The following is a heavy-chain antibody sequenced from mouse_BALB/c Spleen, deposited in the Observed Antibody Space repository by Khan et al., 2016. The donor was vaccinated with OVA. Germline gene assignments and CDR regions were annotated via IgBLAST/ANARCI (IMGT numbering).Heavy chain of an antibody. Sequence: VQLKPSGPGLVKPSQSLSLTCTVNGYSITSNYAWNWIRQFPGNKLEWMGYISYSGSTNFNPSLKRRLSITRDTPKNQFFLLLHSVTTEDSATYYCARGNYYGYALDYWGQGTSVTVSA. J-gene: IGHJ4*01. D-gene: IGHD1-1*01. V-gene: IGHV3-2*02. CDR2: ISYSGST. CDR1: GYSITSNYA. CDR3: ARGNYYGYALDY.